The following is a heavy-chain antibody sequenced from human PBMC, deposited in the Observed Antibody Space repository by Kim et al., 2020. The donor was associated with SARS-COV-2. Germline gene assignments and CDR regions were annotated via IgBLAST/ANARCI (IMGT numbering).Heavy chain of an antibody. CDR3: ARDCGLFYYGSGSYFEVAPFDP. Sequence: SETLSLTCTVSGCSISSSSYYWGWIRQPPGKGLEWIGSIYYSGSTYYNPSLKSRVTISLDTYKNQFSLKLSSVTAADTAFYYCARDCGLFYYGSGSYFEVAPFDPWGQGTLVPVSS. CDR1: GCSISSSSYY. J-gene: IGHJ5*02. V-gene: IGHV4-39*07. CDR2: IYYSGST. D-gene: IGHD3-10*01.